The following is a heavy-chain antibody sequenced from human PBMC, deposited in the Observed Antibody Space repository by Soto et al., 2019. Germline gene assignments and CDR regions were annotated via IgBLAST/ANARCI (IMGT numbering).Heavy chain of an antibody. Sequence: GGSLRLSCAASGFTFSTYWMSLVRQAPGKGLEWVANIKQDGSEKDYVDSVKGRFTISRDNAKNSLYLQMNSLRAEDTAVYYCARDRASTTIPNYWGQGTLVTVS. CDR2: IKQDGSEK. CDR1: GFTFSTYW. D-gene: IGHD1-1*01. CDR3: ARDRASTTIPNY. J-gene: IGHJ4*02. V-gene: IGHV3-7*01.